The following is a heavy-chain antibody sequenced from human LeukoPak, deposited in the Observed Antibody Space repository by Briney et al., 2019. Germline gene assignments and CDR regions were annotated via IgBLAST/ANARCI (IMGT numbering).Heavy chain of an antibody. CDR3: ARGNMWDYRRYYYYMDV. V-gene: IGHV4-39*07. Sequence: ETSETLSLTCTVSGGSISSSSYYWGWIRQPPGKGLEWIGSIYYSGSTYYNPSLKSRVTISVDTSKNQFSLKLNSVTAADTAIYYCARGNMWDYRRYYYYMDVWGKGTTVTVSS. CDR1: GGSISSSSYY. CDR2: IYYSGST. D-gene: IGHD4-11*01. J-gene: IGHJ6*03.